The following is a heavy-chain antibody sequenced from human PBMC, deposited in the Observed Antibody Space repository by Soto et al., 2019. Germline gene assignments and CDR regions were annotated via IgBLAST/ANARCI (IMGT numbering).Heavy chain of an antibody. J-gene: IGHJ3*02. D-gene: IGHD6-19*01. CDR2: INPNRGGT. CDR3: ARATTAVEAAFDI. Sequence: ASVKVSCKVSGYTLTELSMHWVRQAPGQGLEWMGWINPNRGGTNYAQKFQGWVTMTRDTSISTAYMELSRLRSDDTAVYYCARATTAVEAAFDIWGQGTMVTVSS. CDR1: GYTLTELS. V-gene: IGHV1-2*04.